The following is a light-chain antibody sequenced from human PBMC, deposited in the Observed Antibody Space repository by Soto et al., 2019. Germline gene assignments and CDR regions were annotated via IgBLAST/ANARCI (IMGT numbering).Light chain of an antibody. Sequence: IVLTQSPGTLSLSRGERATVSCRASQTGSNSYLAWYQHKSGQAPRLLIYGVYTRASGIPDRFSGSGSGTEFTLTISSLEPEDFAVYYCQQRSDSITFGQGTRLEIK. V-gene: IGKV3D-20*02. J-gene: IGKJ5*01. CDR1: QTGSNSY. CDR2: GVY. CDR3: QQRSDSIT.